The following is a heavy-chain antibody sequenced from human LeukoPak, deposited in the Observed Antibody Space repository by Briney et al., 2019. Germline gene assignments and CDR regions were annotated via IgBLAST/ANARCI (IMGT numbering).Heavy chain of an antibody. CDR1: GFTFSNYW. CDR2: IRYDGSNK. D-gene: IGHD2-15*01. J-gene: IGHJ4*02. CDR3: ASDRTEGYCSGGSCYSNPPFDY. V-gene: IGHV3-33*08. Sequence: GGSLRLSCEASGFTFSNYWMSWVRQAPGKGLEWVAFIRYDGSNKYYADSVKGRFTISRDNSKNTLYLQMNSLRAEDTAVYYCASDRTEGYCSGGSCYSNPPFDYWGQGTLVTVSS.